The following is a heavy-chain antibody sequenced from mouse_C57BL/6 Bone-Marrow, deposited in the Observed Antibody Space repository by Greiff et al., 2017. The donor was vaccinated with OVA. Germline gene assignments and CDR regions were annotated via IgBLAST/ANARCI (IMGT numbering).Heavy chain of an antibody. V-gene: IGHV1-58*01. D-gene: IGHD4-1*01. Sequence: VQLQQSGAELVRPGSSVKMSCKTSGYTFTSYGINWVKQRPGQGLDWIGYIYLGNGYTEYNEKFKGKATLTSDTSSSTAYMQLSSLTAEDEEIRVCARDENGRGDYGGQGTAGTVSA. CDR2: IYLGNGYT. CDR3: ARDENGRGDY. CDR1: GYTFTSYG. J-gene: IGHJ4*01.